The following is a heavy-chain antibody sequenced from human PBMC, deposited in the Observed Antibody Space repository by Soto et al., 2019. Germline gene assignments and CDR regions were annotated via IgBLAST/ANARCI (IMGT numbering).Heavy chain of an antibody. V-gene: IGHV3-7*03. CDR1: GFTFSDYW. CDR2: IKFDGSEK. Sequence: WGSRRLSCAASGFTFSDYWMSWVRQAPGKGPEWVANIKFDGSEKQYVDSVKGRFSISRDNSRNSLFLQMNSLRAGDTAVYYCVKDGGYCSSTTCYSLRNHYLDSWGQGTLV. CDR3: VKDGGYCSSTTCYSLRNHYLDS. J-gene: IGHJ4*02. D-gene: IGHD2-2*01.